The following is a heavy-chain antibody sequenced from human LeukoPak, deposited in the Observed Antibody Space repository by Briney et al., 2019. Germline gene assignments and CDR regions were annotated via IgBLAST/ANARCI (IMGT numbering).Heavy chain of an antibody. D-gene: IGHD3-22*01. CDR1: GFTFSSYA. CDR3: AKVHLTYYFDSSGYGFQDY. J-gene: IGHJ4*02. Sequence: GGSLRLSCAASGFTFSSYAMSWVRQAPGKGLEWVAVISYDGNTEYYTDSVKGRFTISRDNSKNTLYLQMNSLRAEDTAVYYCAKVHLTYYFDSSGYGFQDYWGQGTLVTVSS. CDR2: ISYDGNTE. V-gene: IGHV3-30*18.